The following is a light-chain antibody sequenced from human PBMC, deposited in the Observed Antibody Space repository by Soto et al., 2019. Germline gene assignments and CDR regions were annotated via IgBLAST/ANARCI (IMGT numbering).Light chain of an antibody. J-gene: IGLJ1*01. CDR2: DVS. V-gene: IGLV2-14*01. Sequence: QSALTQPASVSGSPGQSIAISCTGNSSDVGAYCVSWYQQHPGKAPKLMIYDVSNRPSGVSNRFSGSKSGNTASLTISGLQAEDEADYYCSSYTRSGNYVFGTGTKATVL. CDR1: SSDVGAYC. CDR3: SSYTRSGNYV.